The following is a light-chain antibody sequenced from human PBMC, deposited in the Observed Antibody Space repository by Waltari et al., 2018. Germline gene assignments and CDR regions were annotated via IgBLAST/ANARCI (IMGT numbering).Light chain of an antibody. CDR1: QGLGGN. J-gene: IGKJ2*01. Sequence: EIVMTQSPATPCVSAGETATPSSRASQGLGGNLTWSQQKPGQAPRLLIYAASTSATGIPGRFSGSGSGTEFTLTISSLQSEDFAIYYCQQYNNWPPQDAFGQGTKLEIK. V-gene: IGKV3-15*01. CDR2: AAS. CDR3: QQYNNWPPQDA.